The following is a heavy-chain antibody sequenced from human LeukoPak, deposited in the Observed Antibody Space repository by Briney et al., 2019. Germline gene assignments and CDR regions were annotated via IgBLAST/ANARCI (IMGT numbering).Heavy chain of an antibody. D-gene: IGHD3-3*01. CDR3: ARDFGQGYSNWFDP. J-gene: IGHJ5*02. CDR1: GDSVSSNSAA. Sequence: SQTLSLTCAISGDSVSSNSAAWNWIRQSPSRGLEWLGRTYYRSKWYNEYALSVNSRITINPDTSKNQFSLQLNSVTLEDTAVYYCARDFGQGYSNWFDPWGQGTLVTVSS. CDR2: TYYRSKWYN. V-gene: IGHV6-1*01.